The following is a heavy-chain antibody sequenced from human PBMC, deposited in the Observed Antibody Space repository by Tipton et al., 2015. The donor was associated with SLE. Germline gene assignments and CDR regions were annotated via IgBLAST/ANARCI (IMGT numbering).Heavy chain of an antibody. J-gene: IGHJ4*02. V-gene: IGHV3-7*03. D-gene: IGHD1-7*01. CDR1: GFTFSSYW. CDR2: IKQDGSEK. CDR3: ATVGKITGTHAFDY. Sequence: SLRLSCAASGFTFSSYWMSWVRQAPGKGLEWVANIKQDGSEKYYVDSVKGRFTISRDNAKNSLYLQMNSLRAEDTAVYYCATVGKITGTHAFDYWGQGTLVTVSS.